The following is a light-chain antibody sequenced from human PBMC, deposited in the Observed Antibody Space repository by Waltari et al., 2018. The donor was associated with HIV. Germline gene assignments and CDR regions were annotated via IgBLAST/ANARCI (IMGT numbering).Light chain of an antibody. V-gene: IGLV2-14*01. CDR3: TSYTSISTLV. CDR1: SSDIGAYTY. J-gene: IGLJ1*01. Sequence: QSALTQPASVSGSPGQSITISCTGTSSDIGAYTYVSWYQHHPGKVTKILIYEVTNRPSGVSHRFSGSKSGNTASLTISGLQAEDEADFYCTSYTSISTLVFGTGTKVTVL. CDR2: EVT.